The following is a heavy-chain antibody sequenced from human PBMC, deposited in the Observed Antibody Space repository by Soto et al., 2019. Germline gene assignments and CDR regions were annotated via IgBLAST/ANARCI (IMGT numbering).Heavy chain of an antibody. CDR3: AKDPWRNSVPDY. D-gene: IGHD3-10*02. CDR2: ISYDGSNK. Sequence: PGGSLRLSXAASGFTFSSYGMHWVRQAPGKGLEWVAVISYDGSNKYYADSVKGRFTISRDNSKNTLYLQMNSLRAEDTAVYYCAKDPWRNSVPDYWGQGTLVTVSS. V-gene: IGHV3-30*18. CDR1: GFTFSSYG. J-gene: IGHJ4*02.